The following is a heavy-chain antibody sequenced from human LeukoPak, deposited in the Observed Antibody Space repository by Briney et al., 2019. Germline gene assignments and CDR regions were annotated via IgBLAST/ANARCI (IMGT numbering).Heavy chain of an antibody. V-gene: IGHV3-13*01. Sequence: GGSLRLSCADSGFTFSSYDMHWVRHATGKGLEWVSAIGAAGDTYYPGSVKGRFTISREHAKNSLYLQMNSLRAGDTAVYYCARVRKYSGYYSWYFDLWGRGTLVTVSS. CDR2: IGAAGDT. J-gene: IGHJ2*01. D-gene: IGHD5-12*01. CDR3: ARVRKYSGYYSWYFDL. CDR1: GFTFSSYD.